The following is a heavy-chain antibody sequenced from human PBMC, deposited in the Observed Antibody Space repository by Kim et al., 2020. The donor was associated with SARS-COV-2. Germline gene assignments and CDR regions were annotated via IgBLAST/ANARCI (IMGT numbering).Heavy chain of an antibody. CDR2: IIPIFGTA. D-gene: IGHD5-12*01. J-gene: IGHJ4*02. V-gene: IGHV1-69*13. Sequence: SVKVSCKASGGTFSSYAISWVRQAPGQGLEWMGGIIPIFGTANYAQKFQGRVTITADESTSTAYMELSSLRSEDTAVYYCARNPPGRDGYKGYFDYWGQGTLVTVSS. CDR3: ARNPPGRDGYKGYFDY. CDR1: GGTFSSYA.